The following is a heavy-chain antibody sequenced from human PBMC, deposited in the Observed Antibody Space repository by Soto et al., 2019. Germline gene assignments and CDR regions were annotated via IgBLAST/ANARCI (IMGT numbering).Heavy chain of an antibody. CDR2: ISSSGSTI. Sequence: QVQLVESGGGLFKPGGSLRLSCAASGFTFSDYYMSWIRQAPGKGLEWVSYISSSGSTIYYADSVKGRFIISRDNAKNSLYLQMNSLRAEDTAMYYCASPGIFGALYYMDVWGKGTTVTVSS. CDR3: ASPGIFGALYYMDV. J-gene: IGHJ6*03. D-gene: IGHD3-3*01. CDR1: GFTFSDYY. V-gene: IGHV3-11*01.